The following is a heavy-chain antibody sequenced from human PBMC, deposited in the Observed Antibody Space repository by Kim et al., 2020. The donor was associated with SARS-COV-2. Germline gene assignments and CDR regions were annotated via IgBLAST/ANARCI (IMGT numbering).Heavy chain of an antibody. CDR1: GGSISSSSYY. V-gene: IGHV4-39*01. J-gene: IGHJ3*01. D-gene: IGHD3-10*01. CDR2: TYNSGST. CDR3: ARPGSYYYGSGSYYPALDAFDV. Sequence: SETLSLTCTVSGGSISSSSYYWGWIRQPPGKGLEWIGSTYNSGSTHYNPSLKSRVTISVDTSKNQFSRKLRSVTAADTAVYYCARPGSYYYGSGSYYPALDAFDVWGQGTMDTVSS.